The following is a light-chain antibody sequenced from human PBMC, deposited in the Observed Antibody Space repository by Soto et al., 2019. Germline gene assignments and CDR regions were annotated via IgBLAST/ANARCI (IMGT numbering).Light chain of an antibody. CDR3: HQYNNWPPWK. Sequence: EIVLTHSPCTRSLSPGEGATLSFMASQIVSNNYLAWYQQKPGQAPRLLIFRASSRAKGVPARFSASGSGTEFTLTISGLQSEDFAVYYCHQYNNWPPWKFGPGTKVDIK. CDR2: RAS. CDR1: QIVSNN. J-gene: IGKJ1*01. V-gene: IGKV3-15*01.